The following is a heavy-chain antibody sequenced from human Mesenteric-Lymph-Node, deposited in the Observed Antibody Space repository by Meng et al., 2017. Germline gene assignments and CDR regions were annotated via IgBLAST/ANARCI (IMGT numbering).Heavy chain of an antibody. CDR2: IRSEGTTT. CDR3: ARHYYYGMDV. CDR1: GFNFNIHW. J-gene: IGHJ6*02. Sequence: GALKISCAASGFNFNIHWMHWVRQAPGKGLVWVSYIRSEGTTTNYADFAKGRFTISRDNAKNTVYLQMNSLRAEDTAVYYCARHYYYGMDVWGQGTTVTVSS. V-gene: IGHV3-74*01.